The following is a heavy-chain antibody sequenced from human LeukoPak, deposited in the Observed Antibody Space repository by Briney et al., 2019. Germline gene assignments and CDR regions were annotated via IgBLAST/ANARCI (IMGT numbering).Heavy chain of an antibody. J-gene: IGHJ4*02. CDR3: AKVQTPSTTVVTGGIDY. V-gene: IGHV4-39*07. CDR1: GGSISSSSYH. CDR2: IYYSGST. D-gene: IGHD4-23*01. Sequence: SETLSLTCTVSGGSISSSSYHWGWIRQPPGKGLEWIGSIYYSGSTYYNPSLKSRVTISVDTSKNQFSLKLSSVTAADTAVYYCAKVQTPSTTVVTGGIDYWGQGTLVTVSS.